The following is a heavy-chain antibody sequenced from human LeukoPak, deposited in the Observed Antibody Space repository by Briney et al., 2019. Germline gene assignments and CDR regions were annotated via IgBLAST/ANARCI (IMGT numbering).Heavy chain of an antibody. D-gene: IGHD3-9*01. CDR2: INHSGST. Sequence: SETLSLTCAVYGGSFSGYYWSWIRQPPGKGLEWIGEINHSGSTNYNPSLKSRVTISVDTSKNQFSLKLSSVTATDTAVYYCATSRLRYFDLWGQGTLVTVSS. V-gene: IGHV4-34*01. J-gene: IGHJ4*02. CDR3: ATSRLRYFDL. CDR1: GGSFSGYY.